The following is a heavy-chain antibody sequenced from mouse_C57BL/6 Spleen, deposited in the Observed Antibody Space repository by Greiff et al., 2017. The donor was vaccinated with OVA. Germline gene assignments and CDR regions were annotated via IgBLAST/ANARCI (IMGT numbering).Heavy chain of an antibody. V-gene: IGHV14-4*01. J-gene: IGHJ1*03. D-gene: IGHD1-1*01. CDR2: IDPENGDT. CDR1: GFNIKDDY. Sequence: VQLKQSGAELVRPGASVKLSCTASGFNIKDDYMHWVKQRPEQGLEWIGWIDPENGDTEYASKFQGKATITADTSSNTAYLQLSSLTSEDTAVYYCTTTSYYYGSSSPYFWGTGTTVTVSS. CDR3: TTTSYYYGSSSPYF.